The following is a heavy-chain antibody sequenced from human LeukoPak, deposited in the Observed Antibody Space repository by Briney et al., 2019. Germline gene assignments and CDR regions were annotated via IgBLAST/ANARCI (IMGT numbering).Heavy chain of an antibody. J-gene: IGHJ4*02. Sequence: GGSLRLSCAASGFTISGFWMHWVRQVPGEGLVWVARMNSAGTTINYADSVQGRFTISRDNSKNTLSLQMNSLRAADTAVYYCARERYGYFDYWGQGTLVTVSS. CDR3: ARERYGYFDY. CDR1: GFTISGFW. CDR2: MNSAGTTI. V-gene: IGHV3-74*01. D-gene: IGHD3-9*01.